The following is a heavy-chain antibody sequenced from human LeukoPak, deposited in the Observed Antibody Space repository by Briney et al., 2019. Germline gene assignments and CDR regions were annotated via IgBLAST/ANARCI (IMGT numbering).Heavy chain of an antibody. D-gene: IGHD6-13*01. Sequence: ASVKVSCKASGYTFTTYAISWVRQAPGQGLEWMGWITTHNGETNYEQNLQGRVTMTTDRSTSTAYMELRSLTSDDTAIYYCARGPGGGSSWYFYNWFDPWGQGTLVTVSS. J-gene: IGHJ5*02. CDR1: GYTFTTYA. V-gene: IGHV1-18*01. CDR3: ARGPGGGSSWYFYNWFDP. CDR2: ITTHNGET.